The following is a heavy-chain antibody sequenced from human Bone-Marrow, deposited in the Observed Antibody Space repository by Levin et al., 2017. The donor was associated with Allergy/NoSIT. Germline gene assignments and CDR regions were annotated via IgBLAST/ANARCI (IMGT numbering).Heavy chain of an antibody. Sequence: GGSLRLSCAASGFNFSIYSMNWVRQAPGKGLEWVSYIGSGSSTIYYADSVKGRFTVSRDNAKNSLYLQMNSLRVEDTAIYYCARGEGYCISPSCYRWFDPWGQGTLVTVSS. D-gene: IGHD2-2*02. CDR1: GFNFSIYS. V-gene: IGHV3-48*04. J-gene: IGHJ5*02. CDR3: ARGEGYCISPSCYRWFDP. CDR2: IGSGSSTI.